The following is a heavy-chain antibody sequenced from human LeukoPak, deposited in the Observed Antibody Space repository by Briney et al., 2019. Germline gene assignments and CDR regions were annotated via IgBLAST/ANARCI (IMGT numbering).Heavy chain of an antibody. Sequence: SETLSLTCAVYGGSFSGYYWSWIRQPPGKGLEWIGEINHSGSTNYNPSLKSRVTISVDTSKNQFSLKLSSVTAADTAVYYCARAALTIFGVVIPNYYYGMDVWGQGTTVTVSS. V-gene: IGHV4-34*01. J-gene: IGHJ6*02. CDR1: GGSFSGYY. CDR2: INHSGST. CDR3: ARAALTIFGVVIPNYYYGMDV. D-gene: IGHD3-3*01.